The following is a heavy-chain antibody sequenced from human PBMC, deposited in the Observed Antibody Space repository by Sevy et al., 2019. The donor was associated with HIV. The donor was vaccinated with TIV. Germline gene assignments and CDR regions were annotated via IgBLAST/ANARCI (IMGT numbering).Heavy chain of an antibody. CDR2: ISSSSTI. V-gene: IGHV3-48*01. J-gene: IGHJ4*02. CDR3: ARELGYGDYVFDY. D-gene: IGHD4-17*01. CDR1: GFTFSTYS. Sequence: GGSLRLSCAASGFTFSTYSMNWVRQAPGKGLEWVSYISSSSTIYYAGSVKGRFTISRDNAKNSLYLQMNSLRAEDTAVYYCARELGYGDYVFDYWGQGTLVTVSS.